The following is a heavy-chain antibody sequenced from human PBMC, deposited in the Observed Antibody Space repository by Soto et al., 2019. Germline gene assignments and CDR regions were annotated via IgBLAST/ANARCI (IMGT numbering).Heavy chain of an antibody. V-gene: IGHV3-30*18. D-gene: IGHD3-3*01. J-gene: IGHJ6*03. CDR2: ISYDGSNK. Sequence: GGSLRLSCAASGFTFSSYGMHWVRQAPGKGLEWVAVISYDGSNKYYADSVKGRFTISRDNSKNTLYLQMNSLRAEDTAVYYCAKVYPPTITIFGVVIKPPGYYMDVWGKGTTVTVSS. CDR3: AKVYPPTITIFGVVIKPPGYYMDV. CDR1: GFTFSSYG.